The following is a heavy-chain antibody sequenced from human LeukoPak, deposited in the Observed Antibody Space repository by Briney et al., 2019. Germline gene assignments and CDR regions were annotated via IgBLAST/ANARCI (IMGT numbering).Heavy chain of an antibody. Sequence: SETLSLTCTVSGGSISSYYWSWIRQPPGKGLEWIGYIYYSGSINYNPSLKSRVTISVDTSKNQFSLKLSSVTAADTAVYYCARVEGYCSSTSCKYNWFDPWGQGTLVTVSS. CDR1: GGSISSYY. D-gene: IGHD2-2*01. V-gene: IGHV4-59*08. CDR2: IYYSGSI. CDR3: ARVEGYCSSTSCKYNWFDP. J-gene: IGHJ5*02.